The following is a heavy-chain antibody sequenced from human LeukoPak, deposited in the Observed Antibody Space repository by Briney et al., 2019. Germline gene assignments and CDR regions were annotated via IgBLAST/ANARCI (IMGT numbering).Heavy chain of an antibody. CDR3: ARGAPGSYCSGGSCPYFVY. Sequence: ASVKVSCKASGYTFTSYDVNWVRQATGQGLEWMGWVNPNSGHTGYAQKFQGRVTLTTNTSVSTAYMELSSLRSEDTAIYYCARGAPGSYCSGGSCPYFVYWGQGTLVSVSS. V-gene: IGHV1-8*01. CDR1: GYTFTSYD. D-gene: IGHD2-15*01. J-gene: IGHJ4*02. CDR2: VNPNSGHT.